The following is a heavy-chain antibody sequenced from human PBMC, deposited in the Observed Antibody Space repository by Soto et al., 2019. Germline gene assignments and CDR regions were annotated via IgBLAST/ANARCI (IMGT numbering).Heavy chain of an antibody. CDR3: ARDAYYDSSGYYQGNDAFDI. CDR1: GGSISSGDYY. Sequence: PSETLSLTCTVSGGSISSGDYYWSWIRQPPGKGLEWIGYTYYSGSTYYNPSLKSRVTISVDTSKNQFSLKLSSVTAADTAVYYCARDAYYDSSGYYQGNDAFDIWGQGTMVTVSS. V-gene: IGHV4-30-4*01. D-gene: IGHD3-22*01. CDR2: TYYSGST. J-gene: IGHJ3*02.